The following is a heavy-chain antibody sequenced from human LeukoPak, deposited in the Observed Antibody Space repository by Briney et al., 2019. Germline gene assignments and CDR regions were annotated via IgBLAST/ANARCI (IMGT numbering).Heavy chain of an antibody. Sequence: GGSLRLSCAASGFTFSRYWMSWVRQAPGKGLEWVANIKQDGSEKYYVDSVKGRFTISRDNAKNSLYLQMNSLRAEDTAAYYCARDALISAKTHDAFDIWGQGTMVTVSS. CDR2: IKQDGSEK. D-gene: IGHD6-25*01. CDR3: ARDALISAKTHDAFDI. J-gene: IGHJ3*02. CDR1: GFTFSRYW. V-gene: IGHV3-7*01.